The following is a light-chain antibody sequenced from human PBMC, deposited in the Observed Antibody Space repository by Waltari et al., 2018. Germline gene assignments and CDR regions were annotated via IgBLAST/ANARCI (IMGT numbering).Light chain of an antibody. Sequence: QSALTQPASVSGSPGQSISISCTGTSSAVGVSNYVSWYQHYPGKSPKLMIYEVSNRPSGVSNRFSGSKSDNTASLTISGLQAEDEADYYCSSYTSSSTWVFGGGTKLTVL. J-gene: IGLJ3*02. CDR2: EVS. CDR1: SSAVGVSNY. CDR3: SSYTSSSTWV. V-gene: IGLV2-14*01.